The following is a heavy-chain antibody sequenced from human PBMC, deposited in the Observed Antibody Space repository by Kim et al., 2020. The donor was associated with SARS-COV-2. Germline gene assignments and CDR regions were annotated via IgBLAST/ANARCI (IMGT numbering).Heavy chain of an antibody. J-gene: IGHJ3*02. Sequence: GGSLRLSCAASGFTFDDYAMHWVRQAPGKGLEWVSGISWNSGSIGYADSVKGRFTISRDNAKNSLYLQMNSLRAEDTALYYCAKVATYYYDSSGYGGAFDIWGQGTMVTVSS. CDR3: AKVATYYYDSSGYGGAFDI. D-gene: IGHD3-22*01. V-gene: IGHV3-9*01. CDR2: ISWNSGSI. CDR1: GFTFDDYA.